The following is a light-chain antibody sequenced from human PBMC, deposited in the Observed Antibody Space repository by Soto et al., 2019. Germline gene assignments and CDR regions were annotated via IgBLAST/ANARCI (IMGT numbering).Light chain of an antibody. J-gene: IGLJ2*01. CDR2: DDT. CDR1: NIGSKS. CDR3: QVWDSSSEVI. V-gene: IGLV3-21*02. Sequence: SYELTQPPSVSVAPGQTARFTCGGDNIGSKSVHWYQQKPGQAPVLVVYDDTDRPSGITERFSGSNSGNTATLTISRVEAGDEADYYCQVWDSSSEVIFGGGTKLTVL.